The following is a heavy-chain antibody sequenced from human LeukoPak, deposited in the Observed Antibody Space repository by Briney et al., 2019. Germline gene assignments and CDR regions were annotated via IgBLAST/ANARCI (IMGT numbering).Heavy chain of an antibody. D-gene: IGHD3/OR15-3a*01. CDR1: GYTFTSYG. V-gene: IGHV1-18*01. J-gene: IGHJ4*02. CDR2: ISAYNGNT. Sequence: WASVKVSCKASGYTFTSYGISWVRQAPGQGLEWMGWISAYNGNTNYAQKLQGRVTMTTDTSTSTAYMELRSLRSDDTAVYYCAGVPARIGPQRWVDYWGQGTLVTVSS. CDR3: AGVPARIGPQRWVDY.